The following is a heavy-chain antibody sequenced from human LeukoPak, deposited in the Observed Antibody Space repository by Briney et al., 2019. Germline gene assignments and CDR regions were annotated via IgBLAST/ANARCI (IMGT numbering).Heavy chain of an antibody. V-gene: IGHV4-4*02. CDR2: IYHSGST. J-gene: IGHJ4*02. CDR1: GGSISSNNW. D-gene: IGHD1-26*01. Sequence: PSETLSLTCAVSGGSISSNNWWSWVRQPPGKGLEWIGEIYHSGSTNYNPSLKSRVTISVDKSKNQFSLKLSSVTAADTAVYYCAREEALGSGSFDYWGQGTLVTVSS. CDR3: AREEALGSGSFDY.